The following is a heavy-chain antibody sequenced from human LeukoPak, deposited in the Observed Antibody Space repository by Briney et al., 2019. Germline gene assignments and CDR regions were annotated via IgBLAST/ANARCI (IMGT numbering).Heavy chain of an antibody. CDR2: INQDGSEK. CDR1: GFTFSSYW. J-gene: IGHJ5*02. CDR3: ARDLRSSSWYGLNWFDP. V-gene: IGHV3-7*01. Sequence: RGSLRLSCAASGFTFSSYWMSWDRQAPGKGGEWVAHINQDGSEKYYADSVKGRFTISRDNAKNSLYLQMNSLRAEDTAVYYCARDLRSSSWYGLNWFDPWGQGTMVTVSS. D-gene: IGHD6-13*01.